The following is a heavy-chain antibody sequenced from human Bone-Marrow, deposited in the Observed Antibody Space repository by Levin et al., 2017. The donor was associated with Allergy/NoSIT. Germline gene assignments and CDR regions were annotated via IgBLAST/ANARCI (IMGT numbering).Heavy chain of an antibody. V-gene: IGHV3-53*01. J-gene: IGHJ5*02. Sequence: GGSLRLSCLVSGFTVSSDYMSWVRQAPGKGLEWVSTFNGGGATSYTDSVQGRFTVSGDNSENTLYLQMNSLTVEDTAVYYCARGRLGYCGGGACYSLASWGKGTLVTVSS. CDR1: GFTVSSDY. CDR3: ARGRLGYCGGGACYSLAS. CDR2: FNGGGAT. D-gene: IGHD2-15*01.